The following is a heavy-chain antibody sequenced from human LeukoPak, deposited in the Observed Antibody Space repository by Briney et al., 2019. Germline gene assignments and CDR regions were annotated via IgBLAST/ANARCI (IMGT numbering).Heavy chain of an antibody. CDR2: IYYSGST. Sequence: PSETLSLTCTVSGGSIRSCSYYWGWIRQPPGKGLEWIGSIYYSGSTYYNPSLKSRVTISVDTSKNQFSLKLSSVTAADTAVYYCARHQQGFLEWLAPPNFDYWGQGTPVTLSS. CDR3: ARHQQGFLEWLAPPNFDY. CDR1: GGSIRSCSYY. J-gene: IGHJ4*02. V-gene: IGHV4-39*01. D-gene: IGHD3-3*01.